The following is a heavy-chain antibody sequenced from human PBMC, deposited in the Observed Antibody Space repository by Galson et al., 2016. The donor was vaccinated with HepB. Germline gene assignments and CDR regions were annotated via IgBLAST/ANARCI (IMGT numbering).Heavy chain of an antibody. J-gene: IGHJ4*03. CDR1: GDSLTTWS. CDR2: ISSSSETI. Sequence: SLRLSCAASGDSLTTWSMSWVRLAPGKGLEWLAYISSSSETIYYADSVKGRLSIARDNAKNSLYLHMTSLRVEDTALYYCARGPEGTYYRTSSYLGYFDSWGQGALVTVAS. D-gene: IGHD3-10*01. CDR3: ARGPEGTYYRTSSYLGYFDS. V-gene: IGHV3-48*01.